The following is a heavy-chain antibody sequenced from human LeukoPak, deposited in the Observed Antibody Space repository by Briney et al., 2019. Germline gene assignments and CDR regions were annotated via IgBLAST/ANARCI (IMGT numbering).Heavy chain of an antibody. J-gene: IGHJ6*04. Sequence: SVKVSCKASGGTFSSYAISWVRQAPGQGLEWMGGIIPIFGTANYAQKFQGRVTITADKSTSTAYMELSSLRSEDTAVYYCARARGSTYYYGSGPYYYYGMHVWGKGTTVTVSS. V-gene: IGHV1-69*06. CDR1: GGTFSSYA. CDR2: IIPIFGTA. CDR3: ARARGSTYYYGSGPYYYYGMHV. D-gene: IGHD3-10*01.